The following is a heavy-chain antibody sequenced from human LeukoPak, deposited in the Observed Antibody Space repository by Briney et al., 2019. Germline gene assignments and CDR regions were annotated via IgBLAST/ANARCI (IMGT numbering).Heavy chain of an antibody. Sequence: GGSLRLSCAASGFTFSSYSMNWVRQAPGKGLEWVSYISSSSSTIYYADSVKGRFTISRDNAKNSLYLQMNSLRAEDTAVYYCARDRRYYDFWSGYPFDIWGQGTMVTVSS. CDR3: ARDRRYYDFWSGYPFDI. CDR1: GFTFSSYS. J-gene: IGHJ3*02. D-gene: IGHD3-3*01. V-gene: IGHV3-48*01. CDR2: ISSSSSTI.